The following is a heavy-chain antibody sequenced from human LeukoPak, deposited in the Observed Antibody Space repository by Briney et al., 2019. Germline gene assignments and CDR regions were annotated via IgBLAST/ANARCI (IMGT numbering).Heavy chain of an antibody. CDR1: GFIFSSYA. CDR3: AKGRTTGESAFDI. V-gene: IGHV3-23*01. CDR2: ISGGGST. J-gene: IGHJ3*02. D-gene: IGHD7-27*01. Sequence: GSLRLSCAASGFIFSSYATNWVRQAPGKGLEWVSGISGGGSTYYADSVKGRFTISRDNSKNTLYLQMNSLRAEDTAVYYCAKGRTTGESAFDIWGQGTMVTVSS.